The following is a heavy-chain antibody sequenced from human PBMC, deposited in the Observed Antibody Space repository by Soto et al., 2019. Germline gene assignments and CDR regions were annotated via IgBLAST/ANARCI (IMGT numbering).Heavy chain of an antibody. V-gene: IGHV3-74*01. D-gene: IGHD2-15*01. CDR3: ARGDCVGGTCYSLAGSFYYYMDV. Sequence: EVQLVESGGGLVQPGGSLRLSCAASGFTFSHYWMYWVRQAPGKGLVWVSRINSDGSVSSYADSVKGRLTISRDNVKNTLYLQVNSLRAEDTAVYYCARGDCVGGTCYSLAGSFYYYMDVWGTGTTVTVFS. CDR2: INSDGSVS. J-gene: IGHJ6*03. CDR1: GFTFSHYW.